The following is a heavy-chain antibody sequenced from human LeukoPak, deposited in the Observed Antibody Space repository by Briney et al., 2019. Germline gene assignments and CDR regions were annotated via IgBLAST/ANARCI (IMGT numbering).Heavy chain of an antibody. J-gene: IGHJ4*02. V-gene: IGHV3-23*01. D-gene: IGHD3-10*01. CDR2: ISGSGGNT. Sequence: GGSLRLSCAASGFTFSSYSMNWVRQAPGKGLEWVSGISGSGGNTYYRDSVKGRFTISRDNFKNTLHLQMNSLRAEDTAVYYCAKIWNPITMVRGVIDYWGQGTLVTVSS. CDR1: GFTFSSYS. CDR3: AKIWNPITMVRGVIDY.